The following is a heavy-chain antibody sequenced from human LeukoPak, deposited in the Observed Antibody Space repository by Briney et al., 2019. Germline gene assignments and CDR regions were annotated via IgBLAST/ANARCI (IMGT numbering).Heavy chain of an antibody. V-gene: IGHV5-51*01. J-gene: IGHJ4*02. Sequence: GESLQISCKGSGYSFTSYWIGWVRQLPGKGLEWMGIIYPGDSDTRYSPSFQGQVTISADKSISTAYLQWGSLKASDTAMYYCARREYYYDSSGYYFDYWGRGTLVTVSS. CDR3: ARREYYYDSSGYYFDY. CDR1: GYSFTSYW. D-gene: IGHD3-22*01. CDR2: IYPGDSDT.